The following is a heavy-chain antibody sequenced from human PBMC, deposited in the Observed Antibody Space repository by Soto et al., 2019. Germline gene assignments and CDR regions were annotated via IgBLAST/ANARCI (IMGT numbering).Heavy chain of an antibody. CDR2: TRNKANSFTT. D-gene: IGHD4-17*01. CDR1: GFTVSSNY. Sequence: GSLRLSCAASGFTVSSNYMSWVRQAPGKGLEWVGRTRNKANSFTTEYAASVKGRFTIFRDDSKNSLYLQMSSLKTEDTAMYYCAREFMTTVTYFDYWGQGTLVTVSS. V-gene: IGHV3-72*01. J-gene: IGHJ4*02. CDR3: AREFMTTVTYFDY.